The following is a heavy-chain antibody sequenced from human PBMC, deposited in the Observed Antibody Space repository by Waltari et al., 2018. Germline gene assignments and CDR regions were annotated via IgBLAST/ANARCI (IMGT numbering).Heavy chain of an antibody. J-gene: IGHJ3*02. D-gene: IGHD5-18*01. CDR1: GFTFVNYA. CDR2: ISGSGGST. CDR3: AKEYSYGPGDGFDI. V-gene: IGHV3-23*04. Sequence: EVQLVESGGGLVQPGGSLRLSCAASGFTFVNYAMNWVRQAPGKGVEWVSGISGSGGSTYHADSVKGRFTISRENSKNTLYLQMNSLRAEDTAVYYCAKEYSYGPGDGFDIWGQGTMVTVSS.